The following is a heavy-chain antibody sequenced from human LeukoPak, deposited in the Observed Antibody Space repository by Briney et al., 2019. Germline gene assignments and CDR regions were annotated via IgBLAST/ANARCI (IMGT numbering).Heavy chain of an antibody. J-gene: IGHJ4*02. V-gene: IGHV4-31*03. Sequence: SETLSLTCTVSGGSISDAAYYWSWIRQHPGEGLKWSGYIYYSGSTSYNPSLKSRVTISVDTSKNQFSLKLTSVTAPDTAVYYCARIWVEYIDYWGQGTLVTVSS. D-gene: IGHD6-6*01. CDR2: IYYSGST. CDR3: ARIWVEYIDY. CDR1: GGSISDAAYY.